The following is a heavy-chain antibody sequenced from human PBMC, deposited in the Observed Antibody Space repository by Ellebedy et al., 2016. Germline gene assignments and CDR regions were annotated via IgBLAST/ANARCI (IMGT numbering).Heavy chain of an antibody. Sequence: GESLKISCKGSGYSFTSYWIGWVRQMPGKGLAWMGIIYPGDSDTRYSPSFQGQVTISADKSINTAYLQWSSLKASDTAMYYCARRGQDSSGYYFGNFDYWGQGTLVTVSS. CDR2: IYPGDSDT. CDR3: ARRGQDSSGYYFGNFDY. D-gene: IGHD3-22*01. J-gene: IGHJ4*02. V-gene: IGHV5-51*01. CDR1: GYSFTSYW.